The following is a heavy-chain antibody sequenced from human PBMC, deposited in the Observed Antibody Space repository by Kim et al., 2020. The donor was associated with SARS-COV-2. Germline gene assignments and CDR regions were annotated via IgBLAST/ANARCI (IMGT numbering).Heavy chain of an antibody. CDR3: ARDDGGVELTSAYY. Sequence: GGSLRLSCAASGFYFTSFVMTWVRQAPGKGLEWVSTISRSGDPTYYTDSVKGRFTISRDHSKNVLYLQMNSLRAEDTAIYYCARDDGGVELTSAYYWGQG. J-gene: IGHJ4*02. CDR2: ISRSGDPT. V-gene: IGHV3-23*01. CDR1: GFYFTSFV. D-gene: IGHD1-26*01.